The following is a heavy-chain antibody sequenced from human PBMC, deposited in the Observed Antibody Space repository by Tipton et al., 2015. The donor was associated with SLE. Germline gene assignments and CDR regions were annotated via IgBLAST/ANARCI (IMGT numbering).Heavy chain of an antibody. CDR2: TYYNGNT. V-gene: IGHV4-31*03. CDR3: ARGGGGYYYYMDV. CDR1: GVSLSSGNYY. J-gene: IGHJ6*03. Sequence: TLSLTCTVSGVSLSSGNYYWSWIRQHPGKGLEWIGYTYYNGNTYYNPSLKSRVTILVDTSKNQFSVRLRSVAVADSAVYFCARGGGGYYYYMDVWGKGTTVTVSS. D-gene: IGHD3-16*01.